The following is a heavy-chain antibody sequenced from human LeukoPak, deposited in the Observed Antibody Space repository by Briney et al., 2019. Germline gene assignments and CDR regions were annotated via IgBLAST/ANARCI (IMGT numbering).Heavy chain of an antibody. Sequence: GGSLRLSCAVSGFIFSHYTMTWVRQAPGKGLEWVSSINGSGDATLYADSVMGRFTISRDNAKNTVSLQMNNLRAEDTADYYCAKSDCGSDGCKLLHYWGQGTLVTASS. CDR3: AKSDCGSDGCKLLHY. V-gene: IGHV3-23*01. CDR1: GFIFSHYT. J-gene: IGHJ4*02. D-gene: IGHD3-10*01. CDR2: INGSGDAT.